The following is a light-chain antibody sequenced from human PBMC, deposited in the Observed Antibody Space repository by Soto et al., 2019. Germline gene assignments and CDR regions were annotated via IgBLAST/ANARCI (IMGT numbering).Light chain of an antibody. Sequence: DIQMTQSPSAMSASVGDRVTITCRASQATYNYVAWFQQKPGKVPKRLIYAASTLQSGVPSRFSGSGSGTEFARTSSSLQPRDFETYYCLRHSNYPLAFWGGTKEDI. J-gene: IGKJ4*01. V-gene: IGKV1-17*03. CDR3: LRHSNYPLA. CDR1: QATYNY. CDR2: AAS.